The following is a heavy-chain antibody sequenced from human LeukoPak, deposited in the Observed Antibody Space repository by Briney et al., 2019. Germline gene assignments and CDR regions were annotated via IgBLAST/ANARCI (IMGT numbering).Heavy chain of an antibody. V-gene: IGHV3-11*06. CDR2: ISGSNSNT. D-gene: IGHD2-15*01. CDR1: GFTFSDYY. J-gene: IGHJ5*02. Sequence: GGSLRLSCAASGFTFSDYYMSWIRQAPGKGLEWVSYISGSNSNTNYADSVKGRFTISRDNTKNSLYLQMNSLRAEDTAVYYCARHCSGGNCYGYDPWGHGTLVTVSS. CDR3: ARHCSGGNCYGYDP.